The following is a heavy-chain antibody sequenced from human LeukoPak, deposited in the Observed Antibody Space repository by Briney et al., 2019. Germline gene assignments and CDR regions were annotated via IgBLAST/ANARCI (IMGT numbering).Heavy chain of an antibody. CDR1: GFTFSSYG. CDR3: AKDYSKTSYYGSGTYYRPNWFDP. J-gene: IGHJ5*02. V-gene: IGHV3-30*02. Sequence: GGSLRLSCAASGFTFSSYGMHWVRQAPGKGLEWVAFIRYDGSNKYYADSVKGRFTISRDNSKNTLYLQMNSLRAEDTAVYYCAKDYSKTSYYGSGTYYRPNWFDPWGQGTLVTVS. D-gene: IGHD3-10*01. CDR2: IRYDGSNK.